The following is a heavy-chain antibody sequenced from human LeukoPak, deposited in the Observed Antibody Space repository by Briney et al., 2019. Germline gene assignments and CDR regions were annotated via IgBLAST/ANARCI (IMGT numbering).Heavy chain of an antibody. J-gene: IGHJ3*02. D-gene: IGHD3-22*01. CDR2: ISSSSSYI. Sequence: KPGGSLRLSCAASGFTFSSYSMNWVRQAPGKGLEWVSSISSSSSYIYYADSVKGRFTISRDNAKNSLYLQMNNLRAEDTAVYYCARAQTDYYNSSGYYYFDAFDIWGQGTMVTVSS. CDR3: ARAQTDYYNSSGYYYFDAFDI. V-gene: IGHV3-21*01. CDR1: GFTFSSYS.